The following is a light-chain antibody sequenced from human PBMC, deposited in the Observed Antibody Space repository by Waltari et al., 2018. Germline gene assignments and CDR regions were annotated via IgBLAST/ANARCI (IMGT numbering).Light chain of an antibody. CDR1: SSNIRSNS. CDR3: AAWDDSLSAYI. CDR2: YND. V-gene: IGLV1-47*02. Sequence: QSVLTQPPSASEAARKSVTISCSGSSSNIRSNSVSWYQQLPGTAPKLLIYYNDQRPSGVSDRFSGSKSGTSASLAISGLQTEDEADYYCAAWDDSLSAYIFGGGTRLTVL. J-gene: IGLJ2*01.